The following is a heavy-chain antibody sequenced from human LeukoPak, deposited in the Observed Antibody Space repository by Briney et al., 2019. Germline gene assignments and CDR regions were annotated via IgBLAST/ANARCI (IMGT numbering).Heavy chain of an antibody. J-gene: IGHJ5*02. D-gene: IGHD6-6*01. CDR1: GFTFGSYA. V-gene: IGHV3-23*01. CDR2: ISGRGGST. CDR3: AGIAAPSS. Sequence: AGGSLRLSCAASGFTFGSYAMSWVRQAPGKGLEWVSYISGRGGSTFYADSVKGRFTISRDNAKNSLYLQMNSLRAEDTAVYYCAGIAAPSSWGQGTLVTVSS.